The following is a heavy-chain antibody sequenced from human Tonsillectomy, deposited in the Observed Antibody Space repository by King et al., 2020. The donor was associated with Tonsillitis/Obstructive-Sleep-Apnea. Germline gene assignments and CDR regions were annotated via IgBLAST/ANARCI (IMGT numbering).Heavy chain of an antibody. D-gene: IGHD1-26*01. V-gene: IGHV4-59*08. J-gene: IGHJ3*02. CDR1: GGSLSRYY. Sequence: QLQESGPGLVKPSETLSLTCTVSGGSLSRYYWTWIRQPPGKGLEWIGYIYYSGNTNNNPSLKSRLTTSLDTSKNQFSLKLSSVTAADTAVYYCARMENGEPWAFDIWGQGTMVTVSS. CDR2: IYYSGNT. CDR3: ARMENGEPWAFDI.